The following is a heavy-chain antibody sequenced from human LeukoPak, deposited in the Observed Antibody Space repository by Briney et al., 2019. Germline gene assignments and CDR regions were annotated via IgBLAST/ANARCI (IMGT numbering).Heavy chain of an antibody. CDR2: ISSSGSTI. D-gene: IGHD5-12*01. V-gene: IGHV3-48*03. CDR3: ARANIVATIEDDY. CDR1: GFTFSSYE. Sequence: PGGSLRLSCAASGFTFSSYEMNWVRQAPGKGLEWVSYISSSGSTIYYADSVKGRFTISRDNAKNSLYLQMNSLRAEDTAAYYCARANIVATIEDDYWGQGTLVTVSS. J-gene: IGHJ4*02.